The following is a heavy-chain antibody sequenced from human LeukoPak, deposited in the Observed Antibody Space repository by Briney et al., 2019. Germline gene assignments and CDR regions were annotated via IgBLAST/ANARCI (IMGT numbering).Heavy chain of an antibody. CDR2: INPNSGGT. J-gene: IGHJ3*02. D-gene: IGHD6-13*01. CDR1: GYTFTGYY. V-gene: IGHV1-2*04. Sequence: ASVKVSCKASGYTFTGYYMHWVRQAPGQGLEWMGWINPNSGGTNYAQKFQGWVTMTRDTSISTAYMELSRLRSDDTAVYCCARSIAAAGHDAFDIWGQGTMVTVSS. CDR3: ARSIAAAGHDAFDI.